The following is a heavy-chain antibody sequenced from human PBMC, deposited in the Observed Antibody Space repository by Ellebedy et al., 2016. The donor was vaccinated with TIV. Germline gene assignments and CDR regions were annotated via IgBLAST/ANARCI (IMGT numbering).Heavy chain of an antibody. CDR2: IRSKAYGGTT. Sequence: GGSLRLSCAASGFTFTTFTMNWVRQVPGKGLEWVGFIRSKAYGGTTEYAASVKGRFIISRDDSKSTAYLQMNSLKTEDTAVYYCPSTLYGDPSLGFDYWGQGTLVTVSS. CDR1: GFTFTTFT. V-gene: IGHV3-49*04. D-gene: IGHD4-17*01. J-gene: IGHJ4*02. CDR3: PSTLYGDPSLGFDY.